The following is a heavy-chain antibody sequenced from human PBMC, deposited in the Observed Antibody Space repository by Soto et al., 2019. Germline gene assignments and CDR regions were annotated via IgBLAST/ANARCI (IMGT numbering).Heavy chain of an antibody. D-gene: IGHD2-2*01. CDR3: VRAQSRQLLLAWFDA. J-gene: IGHJ5*02. V-gene: IGHV1-2*02. Sequence: QVQLVQSGAEVKKPGASVTVSCEASGYTFIAHFIHWVRQAPGQGLEWMGWIYPDTGGTNYAQKFRDRVTMTRDTSVSTAYMEVNGLKFDDTAVYYCVRAQSRQLLLAWFDAWGQGTLVTVSS. CDR1: GYTFIAHF. CDR2: IYPDTGGT.